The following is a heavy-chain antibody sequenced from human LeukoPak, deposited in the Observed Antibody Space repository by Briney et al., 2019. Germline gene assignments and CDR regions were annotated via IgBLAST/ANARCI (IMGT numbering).Heavy chain of an antibody. D-gene: IGHD3-3*01. CDR3: ARVGNHDFWNGYLDY. Sequence: GGSLRLSCAASGFTFSSYWMSWVRQAPGKGLEWVANIKQDGSEKYYVDSVKGRFTISRDNAKNSLYLQMNSLRAEDTAVYYCARVGNHDFWNGYLDYWGQGTLVTVSS. J-gene: IGHJ4*02. CDR1: GFTFSSYW. V-gene: IGHV3-7*03. CDR2: IKQDGSEK.